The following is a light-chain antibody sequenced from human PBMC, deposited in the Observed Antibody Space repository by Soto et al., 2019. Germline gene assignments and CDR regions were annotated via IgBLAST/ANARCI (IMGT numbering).Light chain of an antibody. CDR1: QSVSSSY. CDR2: GAS. CDR3: QQYGSSSSIT. V-gene: IGKV3-20*01. J-gene: IGKJ5*01. Sequence: EIVLTQSPGTLSLSPGERATLSCRASQSVSSSYLAWYQQKPGQAPRLLIYGASSRATGIPDRFSGSWSGTDFTLTISRLEPEDFAVYYCQQYGSSSSITFGQGTRLEI.